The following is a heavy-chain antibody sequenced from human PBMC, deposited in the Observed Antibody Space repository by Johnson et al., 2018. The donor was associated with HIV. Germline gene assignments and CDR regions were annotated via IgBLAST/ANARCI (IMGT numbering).Heavy chain of an antibody. Sequence: VQLVESGGGLVQPGGSLRLSCAASGFTFSSYAMHWVRQAPGKGLAWVAVISYDGSNKYYADSVKGRFTISRDNSKNTLYLQMSSLRAEDTAVYYCAKCRGLGARGAFDIWGQGTMVTVSS. CDR2: ISYDGSNK. D-gene: IGHD5-12*01. V-gene: IGHV3-30*18. CDR1: GFTFSSYA. J-gene: IGHJ3*02. CDR3: AKCRGLGARGAFDI.